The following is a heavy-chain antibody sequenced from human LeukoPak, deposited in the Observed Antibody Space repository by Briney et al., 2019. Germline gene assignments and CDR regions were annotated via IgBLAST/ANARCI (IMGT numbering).Heavy chain of an antibody. V-gene: IGHV3-20*04. Sequence: GGSLRLSCTASGFAFDEHGMSWVRQVPGKGLEWVSGINWSGGSTGYADPLRGRFTISRDNAKNSPYLQMDSLRAEDTALYYCARAPITSPFYFDYWGQGTLVTVSS. J-gene: IGHJ4*02. CDR1: GFAFDEHG. CDR3: ARAPITSPFYFDY. CDR2: INWSGGST. D-gene: IGHD2-2*01.